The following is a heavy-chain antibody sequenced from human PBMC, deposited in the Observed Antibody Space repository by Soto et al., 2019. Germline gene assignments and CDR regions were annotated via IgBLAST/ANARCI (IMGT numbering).Heavy chain of an antibody. CDR1: GFSLSTIGMG. D-gene: IGHD3-10*01. CDR3: AHRTYYTSGRQFDY. CDR2: LYWDDEK. J-gene: IGHJ4*02. V-gene: IGHV2-5*02. Sequence: QITLKESGPTLVKPTQTLTLTCTFSGFSLSTIGMGVGWIRQPPGKALECLAVLYWDDEKLYNPSLKSRLTATKDTSENQVVLTMTNMDPVDTATYYCAHRTYYTSGRQFDYWGQGTLVTVSS.